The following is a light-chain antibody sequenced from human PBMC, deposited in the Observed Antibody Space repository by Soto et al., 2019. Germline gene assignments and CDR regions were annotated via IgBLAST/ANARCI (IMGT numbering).Light chain of an antibody. CDR3: QQYYSYPYT. V-gene: IGKV1-5*03. CDR1: QSISTW. Sequence: DIQMTQSPSTLSASVGDRVTITCRASQSISTWLAWYQQKPGKAPKLLIYKASGLESGVPSRFSGSGSGTDFTLTISCLQSEDFATYYCQQYYSYPYTFGQGTKVDI. J-gene: IGKJ2*01. CDR2: KAS.